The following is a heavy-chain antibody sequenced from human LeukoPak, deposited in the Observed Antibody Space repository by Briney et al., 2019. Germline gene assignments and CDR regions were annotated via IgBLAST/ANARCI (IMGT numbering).Heavy chain of an antibody. D-gene: IGHD2-15*01. J-gene: IGHJ4*02. CDR2: INDSGSS. CDR1: GGSFGGYY. Sequence: SETLSLTCAVYGGSFGGYYWSWIRQPPGKGLEWIGEINDSGSSNYIPSLKSRVIISVDRSKNQFSLKLSSVTAADTAVYYCARHFCSGGSCYRPYYFDYWGQGTLVTVSS. V-gene: IGHV4-34*01. CDR3: ARHFCSGGSCYRPYYFDY.